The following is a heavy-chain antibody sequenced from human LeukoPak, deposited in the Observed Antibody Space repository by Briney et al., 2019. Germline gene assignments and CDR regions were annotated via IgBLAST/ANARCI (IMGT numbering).Heavy chain of an antibody. J-gene: IGHJ5*02. CDR1: GGSFSGYY. Sequence: SETLSLTCAVYGGSFSGYYWSWIRQPPGKGLEWIGEINHSGSTNYNPSLKSRVTISVDTSKSQFSLKLSSVTAADTAAYYCARGGSNIVVVPAANWFDPWGQGTLVTVSS. CDR2: INHSGST. V-gene: IGHV4-34*01. D-gene: IGHD2-2*01. CDR3: ARGGSNIVVVPAANWFDP.